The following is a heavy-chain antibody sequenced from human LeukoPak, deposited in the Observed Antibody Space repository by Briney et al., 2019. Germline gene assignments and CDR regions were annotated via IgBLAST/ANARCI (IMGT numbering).Heavy chain of an antibody. CDR3: ARGPPIAAAGYFDY. Sequence: GGSLRLSCAASGFTFSSYSMNWVRQAPGKGLEWVSYISGSSSTIYYADSVKGRFTISRDNAKNSLYLQMNSLRAEDTAVYYCARGPPIAAAGYFDYWGQGTLVTVSS. CDR2: ISGSSSTI. V-gene: IGHV3-48*01. CDR1: GFTFSSYS. J-gene: IGHJ4*02. D-gene: IGHD6-13*01.